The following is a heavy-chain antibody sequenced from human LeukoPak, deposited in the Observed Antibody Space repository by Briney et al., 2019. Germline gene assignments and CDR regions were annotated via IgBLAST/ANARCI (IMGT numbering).Heavy chain of an antibody. J-gene: IGHJ4*02. CDR1: GFTFSSSA. CDR2: ISYDGSNK. CDR3: ANGLGYYGSGSYFPY. V-gene: IGHV3-30*18. D-gene: IGHD3-10*01. Sequence: GGSLRLSCAASGFTFSSSAMTWVRRAPGKGLEWVALISYDGSNKYYADSVKGRFTIFRDNSKNTLYLQMNSLRAEDTAVYYCANGLGYYGSGSYFPYWGQGTLVTVSS.